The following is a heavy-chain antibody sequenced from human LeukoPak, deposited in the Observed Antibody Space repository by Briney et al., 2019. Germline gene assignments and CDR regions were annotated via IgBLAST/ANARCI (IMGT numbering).Heavy chain of an antibody. J-gene: IGHJ3*02. V-gene: IGHV4-59*01. CDR2: IYYSGST. CDR1: GGSIRGYY. D-gene: IGHD3-22*01. Sequence: SETLSLTCNVSGGSIRGYYWSWIRQSPEKGLEWIGYIYYSGSTNYNPSLKSRVTISVDTSKNQFSLKLSSVTAADTAVYHCARVAISSGYYGDAFDIWGQGTMVTVSS. CDR3: ARVAISSGYYGDAFDI.